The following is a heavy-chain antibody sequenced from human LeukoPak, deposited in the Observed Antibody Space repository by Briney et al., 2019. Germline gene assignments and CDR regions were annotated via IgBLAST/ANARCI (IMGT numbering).Heavy chain of an antibody. V-gene: IGHV1-46*01. D-gene: IGHD4-23*01. J-gene: IGHJ5*02. CDR3: ARDNSIHERGWWFDP. CDR1: GYTFTSYG. Sequence: GASVKVSCKASGYTFTSYGINWVRQAPGQGLEWMGLINPRGTSTIYAEKFQGRIIMTRDMSTTTDYMELSSLKSDDTAVYYCARDNSIHERGWWFDPWGQGTLVTVSS. CDR2: INPRGTST.